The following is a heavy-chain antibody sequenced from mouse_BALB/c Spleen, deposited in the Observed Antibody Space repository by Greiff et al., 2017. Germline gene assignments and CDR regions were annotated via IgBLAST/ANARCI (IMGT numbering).Heavy chain of an antibody. J-gene: IGHJ3*01. Sequence: VQLQQSGPGLVKPSQSLSLTCSVTGYSITSGYYWNWIRQFPGNKLEWMGYISYDGSNNYNPSLKNRISITRDTSKNQFFLKLNSVTTEDTATYYCEREGYYGSSSWFAYWGQGTLVTVSA. CDR1: GYSITSGYY. CDR3: EREGYYGSSSWFAY. CDR2: ISYDGSN. V-gene: IGHV3-6*02. D-gene: IGHD1-1*01.